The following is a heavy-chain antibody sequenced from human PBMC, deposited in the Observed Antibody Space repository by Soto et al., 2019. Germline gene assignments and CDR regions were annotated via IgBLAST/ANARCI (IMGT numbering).Heavy chain of an antibody. Sequence: SETLSLTCTVSGGSISSYYWSWIRQPPGKGLEWIGYIYYSGSTNYNPSLKSRVTIPVDTSKNQFSLKLSSVTAADTAVYYCARDRMAVAGDYYYGMDVWGQGTTVTVSS. CDR3: ARDRMAVAGDYYYGMDV. V-gene: IGHV4-59*01. CDR1: GGSISSYY. CDR2: IYYSGST. J-gene: IGHJ6*02. D-gene: IGHD6-19*01.